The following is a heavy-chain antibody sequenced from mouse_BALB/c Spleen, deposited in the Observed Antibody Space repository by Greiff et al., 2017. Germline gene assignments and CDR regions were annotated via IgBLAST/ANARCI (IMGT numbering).Heavy chain of an antibody. Sequence: VQLQQSGAELAKPGASVKMSCKASGYTFTSYWMHWVKQRPGQGLEWIGYINPSTGYTEYNQKFKDKATLTADKSSSTAYMQLSSLTSEDSAVYYCARDGNPFAYWGQGTLVTVSA. V-gene: IGHV1-7*01. J-gene: IGHJ3*01. CDR2: INPSTGYT. CDR3: ARDGNPFAY. D-gene: IGHD2-1*01. CDR1: GYTFTSYW.